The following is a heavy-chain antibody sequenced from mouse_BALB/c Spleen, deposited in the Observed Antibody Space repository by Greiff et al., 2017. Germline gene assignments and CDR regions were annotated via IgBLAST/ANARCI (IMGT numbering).Heavy chain of an antibody. CDR1: GYTFTSYY. V-gene: IGHV1S81*02. Sequence: VQLQQSGAELVKPGASVKLSCKASGYTFTSYYMYWVRQRPGQGLEWIGEINPSNGGTNFNEKFKSKATLTVDKSSSTAYMQLSSLTSEDSAVYYCTRRGYYGHWYFDVWGAGTTVTVSS. CDR2: INPSNGGT. CDR3: TRRGYYGHWYFDV. J-gene: IGHJ1*01. D-gene: IGHD1-2*01.